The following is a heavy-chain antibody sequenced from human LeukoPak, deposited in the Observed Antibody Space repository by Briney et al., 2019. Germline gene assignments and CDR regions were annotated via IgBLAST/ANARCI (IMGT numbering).Heavy chain of an antibody. J-gene: IGHJ3*02. CDR1: GFTFSSYS. D-gene: IGHD3-10*01. CDR2: VGPSSSSI. CDR3: AREGSGTTSEAFDI. Sequence: GGPLRLSCAASGFTFSSYSMNWVRQAPGKGLEWVSSVGPSSSSIYHADSVKGRFTISRENAKNSLFLQMNSLRAEDTAVYYCAREGSGTTSEAFDIWGQGTMVTVSS. V-gene: IGHV3-21*01.